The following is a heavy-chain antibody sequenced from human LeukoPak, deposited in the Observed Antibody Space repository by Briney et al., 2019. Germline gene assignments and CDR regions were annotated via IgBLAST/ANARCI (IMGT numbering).Heavy chain of an antibody. D-gene: IGHD3-22*01. CDR3: ARIAYYDSSTRQNAFDI. Sequence: GESLKISCNGSGYSFTSYWIGWVRQMPRKGLVWMGIIYPGDSDTRYSPSFQGQVTISADKSISTAYLQWSSLKASDTAMYYCARIAYYDSSTRQNAFDIWGQGTMVTVSS. V-gene: IGHV5-51*01. CDR1: GYSFTSYW. J-gene: IGHJ3*02. CDR2: IYPGDSDT.